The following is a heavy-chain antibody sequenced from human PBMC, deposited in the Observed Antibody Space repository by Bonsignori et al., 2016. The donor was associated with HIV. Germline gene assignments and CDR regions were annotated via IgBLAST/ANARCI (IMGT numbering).Heavy chain of an antibody. V-gene: IGHV1-18*01. D-gene: IGHD3-10*01. CDR3: ARSYLSVLLKTSRFDP. Sequence: WVRQAPGQGLEWMGWISAYNGNTNYAQKLQGRVTMTTDTSTSTAYMELRSLRSDDTAVYYCARSYLSVLLKTSRFDPWGQGTLVTVSS. CDR2: ISAYNGNT. J-gene: IGHJ5*02.